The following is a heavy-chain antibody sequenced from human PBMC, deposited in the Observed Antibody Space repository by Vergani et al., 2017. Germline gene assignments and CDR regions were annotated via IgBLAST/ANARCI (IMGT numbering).Heavy chain of an antibody. D-gene: IGHD2-21*01. V-gene: IGHV7-4-1*02. CDR3: ATTPTWRVCES. J-gene: IGHJ5*01. Sequence: QVQWVQSGSELKKPGAPGKISCKASGYIFTQSVMNGVRPAPGQGPEWMGWINTATGKSTYAQDFTGRFVFSLDTSVNTASLQISSLKPEDTAIYYCATTPTWRVCESRGQGNLGNGST. CDR1: GYIFTQSV. CDR2: INTATGKS.